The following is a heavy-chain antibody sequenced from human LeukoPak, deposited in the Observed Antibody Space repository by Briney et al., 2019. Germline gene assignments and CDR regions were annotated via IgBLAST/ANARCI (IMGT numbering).Heavy chain of an antibody. D-gene: IGHD3-10*01. CDR3: AKDRITMVRGAHDY. Sequence: GGSLRLSCAASGFTFSSYGMYWVRQAPGKGLEWVAFIRYDGSNKYYADSVKGRFTISRDNSKNTLYLQMNSLRAEDTAVYYCAKDRITMVRGAHDYWGQGTLVTVSS. CDR2: IRYDGSNK. CDR1: GFTFSSYG. V-gene: IGHV3-30*02. J-gene: IGHJ4*02.